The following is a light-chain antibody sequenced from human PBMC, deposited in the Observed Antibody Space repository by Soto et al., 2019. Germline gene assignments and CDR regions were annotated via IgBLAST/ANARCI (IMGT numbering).Light chain of an antibody. CDR1: QSVSSN. Sequence: EIVMTQSPATLSVSPGERATLSCRASQSVSSNLAWYQQNPGQAPSLLIYGASTSATVIPARFSSSGSGTDFTLTISSLQSEDVAVYYCQQYNNWWTFGQGTKVEIK. J-gene: IGKJ1*01. V-gene: IGKV3-15*01. CDR2: GAS. CDR3: QQYNNWWT.